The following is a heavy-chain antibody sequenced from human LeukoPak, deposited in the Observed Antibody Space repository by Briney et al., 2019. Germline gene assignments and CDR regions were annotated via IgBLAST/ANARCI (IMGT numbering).Heavy chain of an antibody. CDR2: IHTSWTT. CDR1: GGSMSSYY. Sequence: SETLSLTCSVSGGSMSSYYWSFIRQPAGKGLEWIGRIHTSWTTYYNPSLKSRVTMSVDTSRNQFSLRLTSVTAADTAVYYCARGDYYDGGGRNWFDPWGQGTLVTVSS. V-gene: IGHV4-4*07. D-gene: IGHD3-16*01. CDR3: ARGDYYDGGGRNWFDP. J-gene: IGHJ5*02.